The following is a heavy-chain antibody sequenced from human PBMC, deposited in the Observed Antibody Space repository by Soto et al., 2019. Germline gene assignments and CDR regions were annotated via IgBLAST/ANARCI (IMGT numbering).Heavy chain of an antibody. J-gene: IGHJ3*01. CDR1: GYTFTNYW. Sequence: LGESLKISCQGSGYTFTNYWIVWVRQLPGKGLEWMGIIYPRDSHTTYSPSFQGQVTISDDKSLNSAFLQWSSLKASDTATYYCARFAATSGINAFDVWGPGTMVTVSS. CDR3: ARFAATSGINAFDV. CDR2: IYPRDSHT. V-gene: IGHV5-51*01. D-gene: IGHD1-1*01.